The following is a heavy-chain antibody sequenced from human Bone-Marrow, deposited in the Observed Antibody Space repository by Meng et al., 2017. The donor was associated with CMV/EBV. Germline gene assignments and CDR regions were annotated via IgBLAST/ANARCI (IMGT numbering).Heavy chain of an antibody. V-gene: IGHV4-39*07. CDR1: GGSISSSSYY. J-gene: IGHJ4*02. Sequence: GSLRLSCTVPGGSISSSSYYWGWIRQPPGKGLEWIGSIYYSGSTYYNPSLKSRVTISVDTSKNQFSLKLSSVTAADTAVYYCASGSGLIAVAGRKPHFDYWGQGTLVTVSS. CDR2: IYYSGST. CDR3: ASGSGLIAVAGRKPHFDY. D-gene: IGHD6-19*01.